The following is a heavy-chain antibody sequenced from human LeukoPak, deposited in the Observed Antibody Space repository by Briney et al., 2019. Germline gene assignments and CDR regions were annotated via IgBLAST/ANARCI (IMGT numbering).Heavy chain of an antibody. Sequence: SETLSLTCAVYGGSFSGYYWSWIRQPPGKGLEWIGEINNSGSTNYNPSLKSRVTISVDTSKNQFSLKLSSVTAADTAVYYCARERITMVRGVIIRPFDYWGQGTLVTVSS. CDR2: INNSGST. V-gene: IGHV4-34*01. CDR3: ARERITMVRGVIIRPFDY. CDR1: GGSFSGYY. J-gene: IGHJ4*02. D-gene: IGHD3-10*01.